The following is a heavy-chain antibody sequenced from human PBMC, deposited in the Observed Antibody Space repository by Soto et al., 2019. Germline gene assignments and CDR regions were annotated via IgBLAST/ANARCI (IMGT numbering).Heavy chain of an antibody. CDR1: GGTFSSYT. J-gene: IGHJ4*02. V-gene: IGHV1-69*02. CDR2: IIPILGIA. Sequence: QVQLVQSGAEVKKPGSSVKVSCKASGGTFSSYTISWVRQAPGQGLEWMGRIIPILGIANYAQKFQGSVTITADKSTSTAYMELSSLRSEDTAVYYCARAYSSGWYAKWGQGTLVTVSS. CDR3: ARAYSSGWYAK. D-gene: IGHD6-19*01.